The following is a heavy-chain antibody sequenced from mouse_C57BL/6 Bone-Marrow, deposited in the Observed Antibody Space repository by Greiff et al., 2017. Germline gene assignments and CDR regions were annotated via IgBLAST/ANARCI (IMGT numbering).Heavy chain of an antibody. CDR3: ARQDEGRFAY. Sequence: EVKLVESGGGLVQPGGSLKLSCAASGFTFSDYYMYWVRQTPEKRLEWVAYISNGGGSTYYPDTVKGRFTISRDNAMNTLYLQMSRLKSEDTAMYYCARQDEGRFAYWGQGPLVTVSA. J-gene: IGHJ3*01. V-gene: IGHV5-12*01. CDR2: ISNGGGST. CDR1: GFTFSDYY.